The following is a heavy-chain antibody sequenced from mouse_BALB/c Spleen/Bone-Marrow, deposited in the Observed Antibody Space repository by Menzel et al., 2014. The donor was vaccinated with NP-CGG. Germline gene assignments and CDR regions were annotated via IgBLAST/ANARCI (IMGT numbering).Heavy chain of an antibody. D-gene: IGHD1-1*01. V-gene: IGHV5-9-1*01. CDR1: GFTFSSYA. CDR2: ISSGGSYT. J-gene: IGHJ4*01. Sequence: EVKVVESGGGLVKPGGSLKLSCAASGFTFSSYAMSWVRQTPEKRLEWVATISSGGSYTYFSDSVMGRFTISRDNAKNTLYLQMSSLRSEDTAMYYCASSLYDYDALDYWGQGTSVTVSS. CDR3: ASSLYDYDALDY.